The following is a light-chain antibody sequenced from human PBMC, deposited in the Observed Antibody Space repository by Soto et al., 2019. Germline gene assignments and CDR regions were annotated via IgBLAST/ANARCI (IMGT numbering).Light chain of an antibody. CDR1: TGAVTTGYY. V-gene: IGLV7-43*01. CDR3: LLYYGGQLGV. J-gene: IGLJ2*01. CDR2: STN. Sequence: QAVVTQAPSLTVSPGGTVTLTCASSTGAVTTGYYPNWFQQKPGQAPRALIYSTNNKYSWTPARFSGSLLGGKAALTLSGVQPEDEADYYCLLYYGGQLGVFGGGTKLTVL.